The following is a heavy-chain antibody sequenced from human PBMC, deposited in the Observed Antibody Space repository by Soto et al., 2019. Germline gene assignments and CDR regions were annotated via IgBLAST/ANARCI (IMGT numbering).Heavy chain of an antibody. CDR2: IDPSGNGT. D-gene: IGHD3-22*01. CDR1: GHTLINYY. CDR3: AINYYDSSGYLY. J-gene: IGHJ4*02. V-gene: IGHV1-46*01. Sequence: QVQLVQSGAEVKKPGASVKVSCKTSGHTLINYYMHWVRQAPGQGLDWLGKIDPSGNGTSYAERFQGRITLTSDTSTKTVYVELSSLRSEDTAIYYCAINYYDSSGYLYWGQGTLVPVSS.